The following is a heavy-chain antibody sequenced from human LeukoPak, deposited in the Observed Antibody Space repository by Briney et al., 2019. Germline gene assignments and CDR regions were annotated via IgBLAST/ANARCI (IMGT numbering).Heavy chain of an antibody. CDR3: ARAKPKNMVRGLIMRRESRYFDY. CDR1: GYTFTGYY. D-gene: IGHD3-10*01. V-gene: IGHV1-2*02. Sequence: ASVKVSCKASGYTFTGYYMHWVRQAPGQGLEWMGWINPNSGGTNYAQKFQGRVTMTRDTSISTAYMELSRLRSDDTAVYYCARAKPKNMVRGLIMRRESRYFDYWGQGTLVTVSS. J-gene: IGHJ4*02. CDR2: INPNSGGT.